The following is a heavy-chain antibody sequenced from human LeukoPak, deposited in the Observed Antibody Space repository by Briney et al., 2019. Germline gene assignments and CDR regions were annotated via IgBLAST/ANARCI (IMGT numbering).Heavy chain of an antibody. CDR1: GFTFSTSW. Sequence: GGSLRLSCATSGFTFSTSWMHWVRQAPGKGLVWVSLISSDGSTTTYADSVKGRLTISRDNAKNTLYLQMNSLRVEDTAVYYCARVRSSSWYDYWGQGALVTVSS. CDR2: ISSDGSTT. V-gene: IGHV3-74*01. D-gene: IGHD6-13*01. J-gene: IGHJ4*02. CDR3: ARVRSSSWYDY.